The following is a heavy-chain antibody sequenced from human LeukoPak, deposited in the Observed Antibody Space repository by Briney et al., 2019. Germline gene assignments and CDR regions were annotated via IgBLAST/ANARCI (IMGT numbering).Heavy chain of an antibody. J-gene: IGHJ6*02. Sequence: GGSLRLSCAASGFTFNTYWMSWVRQDPGKGVEWVANIKQDGSEKYYVDSVKGRFTISRDNAKNSLYLQMNSLRAEDTAVYYCARDTMIFRNYYGLDVWGQGTTVTVSS. CDR2: IKQDGSEK. CDR1: GFTFNTYW. V-gene: IGHV3-7*03. D-gene: IGHD3/OR15-3a*01. CDR3: ARDTMIFRNYYGLDV.